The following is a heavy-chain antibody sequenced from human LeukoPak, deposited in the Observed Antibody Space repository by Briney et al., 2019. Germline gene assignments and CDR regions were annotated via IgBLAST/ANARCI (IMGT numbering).Heavy chain of an antibody. CDR2: VNWQGGST. V-gene: IGHV3-20*01. J-gene: IGHJ4*02. D-gene: IGHD3-22*01. Sequence: PGGSLRLSCAASGFTFDHYGMSWVRQAPGKGLEWVSCVNWQGGSTGYADSMKGRFTISRDNAKNSLYLQMNSLRAEDTALYHCARVPRGYYASGGYYWFDYWGQGTLVTVSS. CDR1: GFTFDHYG. CDR3: ARVPRGYYASGGYYWFDY.